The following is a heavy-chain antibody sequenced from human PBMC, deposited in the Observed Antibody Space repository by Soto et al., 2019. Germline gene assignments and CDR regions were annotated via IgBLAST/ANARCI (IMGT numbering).Heavy chain of an antibody. CDR1: YDNVTGYW. CDR2: IHNGDSDT. D-gene: IGHD5-12*01. CDR3: ATVNVVATNNNWFAT. Sequence: VVSQKVSSNGSYDNVTGYWVRCVRQIPGKGLEWMGIIHNGDSDTRYSPSFQGQVTILVDKSISTAYLHWSSLKASDSAIYYCATVNVVATNNNWFATWGQGTVVTVSS. J-gene: IGHJ5*02. V-gene: IGHV5-51*01.